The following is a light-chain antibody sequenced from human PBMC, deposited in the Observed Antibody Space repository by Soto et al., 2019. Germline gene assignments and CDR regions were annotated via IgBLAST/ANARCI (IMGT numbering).Light chain of an antibody. V-gene: IGLV2-11*01. CDR2: DVS. J-gene: IGLJ3*02. CDR3: CSYAGSYTLV. Sequence: QSALTQPRSGSGSPGQSVTISCTGTSSDVGGYNYVSWYQQHPGKAPKLMIYDVSKRPSGVPDRFSGYKSGNTASLTISGLQAEDEADYYCCSYAGSYTLVFGGGTKLTVL. CDR1: SSDVGGYNY.